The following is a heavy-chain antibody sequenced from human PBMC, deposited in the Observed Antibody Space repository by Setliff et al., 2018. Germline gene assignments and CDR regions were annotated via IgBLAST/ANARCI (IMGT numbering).Heavy chain of an antibody. Sequence: SETLSLTCAVYGGSFSSYYWNWIRQPPGKGLEWIGEIHHSGSTKYNPSLKSRVTISEDMSENQISLKLNPVTAADTAVYYCVRTFNGSPADRWGQGTLVTVSS. CDR3: VRTFNGSPADR. V-gene: IGHV4-34*01. CDR1: GGSFSSYY. D-gene: IGHD2-2*01. CDR2: IHHSGST. J-gene: IGHJ5*02.